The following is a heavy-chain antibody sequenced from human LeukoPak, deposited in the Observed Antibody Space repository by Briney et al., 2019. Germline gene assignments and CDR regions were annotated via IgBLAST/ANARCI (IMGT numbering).Heavy chain of an antibody. V-gene: IGHV3-74*01. D-gene: IGHD5-18*01. Sequence: PGGSLRLSCAASGFTFSNYWMHWVRQDPGKGLVWVSFINPDGSTTNYADSVKGRFTISRDNAKNALYLQMNSLRAGDTAVYYCARDAGGWYSYGRSDFGYWGQGTLVIVSS. CDR3: ARDAGGWYSYGRSDFGY. J-gene: IGHJ4*02. CDR1: GFTFSNYW. CDR2: INPDGSTT.